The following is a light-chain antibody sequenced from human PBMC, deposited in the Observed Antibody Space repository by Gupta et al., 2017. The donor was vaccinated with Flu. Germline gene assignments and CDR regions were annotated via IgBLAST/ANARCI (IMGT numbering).Light chain of an antibody. V-gene: IGKV3-11*01. CDR1: QSPRDQ. Sequence: PATLSLSPGERATLSCRASQSPRDQLGWYQQKPGQAPRLLIYDTYNRATGIPARFSGSGSGTDFTLTISILEPEDFAVYYCQQRLTWPITFGPGTKVEIK. CDR3: QQRLTWPIT. J-gene: IGKJ3*01. CDR2: DTY.